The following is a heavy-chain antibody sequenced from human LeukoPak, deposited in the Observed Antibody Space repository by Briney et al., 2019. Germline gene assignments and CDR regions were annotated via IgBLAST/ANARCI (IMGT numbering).Heavy chain of an antibody. CDR3: ARDGRAIS. V-gene: IGHV1-69*13. Sequence: SVKVSCKASGGTFSSYAISWVRQAPGQGLEWMGGIIPIFRTANYAQKLQGRVTLTADVTTSTVQMELTSLKSEDTAVYYCARDGRAISWGQGTLVTVSS. CDR2: IIPIFRTA. CDR1: GGTFSSYA. D-gene: IGHD1-26*01. J-gene: IGHJ5*02.